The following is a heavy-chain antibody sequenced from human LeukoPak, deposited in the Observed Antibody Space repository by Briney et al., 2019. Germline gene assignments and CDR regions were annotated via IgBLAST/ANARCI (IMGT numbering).Heavy chain of an antibody. D-gene: IGHD2-15*01. J-gene: IGHJ6*03. CDR1: GGSFSGYY. CDR3: ARLAADSPYYYYYMDV. CDR2: INHSGST. Sequence: SETLSLTCAVSGGSFSGYYWSWIRQPPGKGLEWIGEINHSGSTNYNPSLKSRVTISVDTSKNQFSLKLSSVTAADTAVYYCARLAADSPYYYYYMDVWGKGTTVTVSS. V-gene: IGHV4-34*01.